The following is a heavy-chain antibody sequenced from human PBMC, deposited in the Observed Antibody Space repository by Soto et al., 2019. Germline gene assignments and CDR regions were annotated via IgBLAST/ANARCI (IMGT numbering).Heavy chain of an antibody. CDR3: SRARNVLRSLEWFE. D-gene: IGHD3-3*01. J-gene: IGHJ4*02. CDR1: GFTFSSYS. V-gene: IGHV3-21*02. CDR2: ISSSSGYI. Sequence: EVQLVESGGGLVKPGGSLRLSCAASGFTFSSYSMNWVRQAPGKGLEWVSSISSSSGYIYYADSVKGRFTISRDNAKNSLYLQMHSLRAEDTAVYYCSRARNVLRSLEWFEWGRGTLVTVSS.